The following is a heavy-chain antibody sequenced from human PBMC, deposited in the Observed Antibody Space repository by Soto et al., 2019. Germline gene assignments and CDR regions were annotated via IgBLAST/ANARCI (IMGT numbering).Heavy chain of an antibody. J-gene: IGHJ3*02. CDR1: RFTFSTYW. D-gene: IGHD3-22*01. CDR3: AGDSSGYSYDAFDI. Sequence: GGSLRLSCAASRFTFSTYWMHWVRQAPGKGLVWVSRINSDGTGTSYADSVKSRITISRDNAKNTLYLQMNSLRSEDTAVYYCAGDSSGYSYDAFDIWGKGTMVTVSS. V-gene: IGHV3-74*01. CDR2: INSDGTGT.